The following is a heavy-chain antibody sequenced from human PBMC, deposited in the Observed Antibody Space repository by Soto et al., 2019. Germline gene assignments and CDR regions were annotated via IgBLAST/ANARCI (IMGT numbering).Heavy chain of an antibody. CDR3: ARGSGRQRKYYYYGLDV. CDR1: GGSVRSGTYY. Sequence: SETLSLTCTVSGGSVRSGTYYWSWIRQPPGKGLECIGYIYYSGYTSYNPSLKSRVTISVDTSKNQFSLKLSSVTAADTAVYYCARGSGRQRKYYYYGLDVWGQGTTVT. D-gene: IGHD1-26*01. V-gene: IGHV4-61*01. J-gene: IGHJ6*02. CDR2: IYYSGYT.